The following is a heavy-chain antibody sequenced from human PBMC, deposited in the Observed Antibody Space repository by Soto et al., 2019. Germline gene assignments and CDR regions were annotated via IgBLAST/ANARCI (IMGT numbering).Heavy chain of an antibody. CDR2: ISSNGGST. J-gene: IGHJ4*02. CDR1: GFTFSSYA. D-gene: IGHD5-18*01. CDR3: VNDLPGTAMVKGVDY. V-gene: IGHV3-64D*08. Sequence: HPGGSLRLSCSASGFTFSSYAMHWVRQAPGKGLEYVSAISSNGGSTYYADSVKGRFTISRDNSKNTLYLQMSSLRAEDTAVYYCVNDLPGTAMVKGVDYWGQGTLVTVSS.